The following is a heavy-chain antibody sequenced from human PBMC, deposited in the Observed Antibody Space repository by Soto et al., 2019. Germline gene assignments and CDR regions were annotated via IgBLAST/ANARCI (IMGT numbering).Heavy chain of an antibody. J-gene: IGHJ4*02. CDR3: AKELTGSGIDY. CDR2: ISYDGSNK. D-gene: IGHD3-9*01. V-gene: IGHV3-30*18. Sequence: GGSLRLSCAASGFTFSSYGMHWVRQAPGKGLEWVAVISYDGSNKYYADSVKGRFTISRDNSKNTLYLQMNSLRAEDTAVYYCAKELTGSGIDYWGQGTLVTVSS. CDR1: GFTFSSYG.